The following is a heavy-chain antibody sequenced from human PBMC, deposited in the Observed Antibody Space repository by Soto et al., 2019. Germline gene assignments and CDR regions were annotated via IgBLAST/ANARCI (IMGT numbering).Heavy chain of an antibody. CDR2: TYYRSKWYN. CDR3: ARDANITIFGVVDYYGMDV. Sequence: SQTLSLTCAISGDSVSSNSAAWNWIRQSPSRGLEWLGRTYYRSKWYNDYAVSVKSRITINPDTSKNQFSLQLNSVTPEDTAVYYCARDANITIFGVVDYYGMDVWGQGTKVTVSS. D-gene: IGHD3-3*01. V-gene: IGHV6-1*01. J-gene: IGHJ6*02. CDR1: GDSVSSNSAA.